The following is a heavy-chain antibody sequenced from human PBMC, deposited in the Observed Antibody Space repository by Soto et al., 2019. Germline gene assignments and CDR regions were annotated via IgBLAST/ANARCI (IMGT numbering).Heavy chain of an antibody. D-gene: IGHD5-18*01. CDR2: ISYDGSNK. J-gene: IGHJ4*02. CDR1: GFTFSSYA. CDR3: AIYVDTIGLDY. V-gene: IGHV3-30-3*01. Sequence: QVQLVESGGGVVQPGRSLRLSCAASGFTFSSYAMHWVRQAPGKGLEWVAVISYDGSNKYYADSVKGRFTISRDNSKNTLYLQMNSLRAEDTAVYYCAIYVDTIGLDYWGQGTLVTVSS.